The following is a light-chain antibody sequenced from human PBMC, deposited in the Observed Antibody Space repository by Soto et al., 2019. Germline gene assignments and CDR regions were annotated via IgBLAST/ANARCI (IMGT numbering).Light chain of an antibody. CDR2: DVN. J-gene: IGLJ2*01. Sequence: QSLLTQPRSVSGSPGQSVTLSCTGTSSDVGGYHYVSWYQHHPGKAPKIIIYDVNKRPSGVPDRFSGSKSGNTASLTISGLQTEDEADYYCCSYAGSYTVVFGGGTKLTVL. CDR1: SSDVGGYHY. V-gene: IGLV2-11*01. CDR3: CSYAGSYTVV.